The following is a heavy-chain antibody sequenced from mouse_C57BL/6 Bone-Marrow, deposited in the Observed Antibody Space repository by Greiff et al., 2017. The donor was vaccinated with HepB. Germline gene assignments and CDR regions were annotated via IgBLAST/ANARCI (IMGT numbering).Heavy chain of an antibody. Sequence: EVKVVESGGGLVKPGGSLKLSCAASGFTFSDYGMHWVRQAPEKGLEWVAYISRGSSTIYYADTVKGRFTISRDNAKNTLFLQMTSLRSEDTAMYYCAREERGRSGDYYAMDYWGQGTSVTVSS. CDR1: GFTFSDYG. J-gene: IGHJ4*01. D-gene: IGHD4-1*01. CDR3: AREERGRSGDYYAMDY. CDR2: ISRGSSTI. V-gene: IGHV5-17*01.